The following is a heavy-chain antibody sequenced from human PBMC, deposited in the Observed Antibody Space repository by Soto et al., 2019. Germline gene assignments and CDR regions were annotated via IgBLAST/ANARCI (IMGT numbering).Heavy chain of an antibody. D-gene: IGHD4-17*01. V-gene: IGHV2-26*01. CDR3: ARISTVNPYYYYGMDV. CDR1: GFSLSNARMG. Sequence: QVTLKESGPVLVKPTETLTLTCTVSGFSLSNARMGVSWIRQPPGKALEWLAHIFSNDEKSYSTSLKSRLTISKDTSKSQVVLTMTNMDPVDTATYYCARISTVNPYYYYGMDVWGQGTTVTVSS. CDR2: IFSNDEK. J-gene: IGHJ6*02.